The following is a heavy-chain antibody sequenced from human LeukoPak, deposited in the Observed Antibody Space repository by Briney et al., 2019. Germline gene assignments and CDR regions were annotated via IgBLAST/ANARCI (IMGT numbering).Heavy chain of an antibody. CDR2: IWYDGSNK. D-gene: IGHD5-12*01. V-gene: IGHV3-33*06. J-gene: IGHJ4*02. CDR1: GFTFSSYG. Sequence: PGRSLRLSCAASGFTFSSYGMHWARQAPGKGLEWVAVIWYDGSNKYYADSVKGRFTISRDNSKNTLYLQMNSLRAEDTAVYYCAKDTSGYDFGFDYWGQGTLVTVSS. CDR3: AKDTSGYDFGFDY.